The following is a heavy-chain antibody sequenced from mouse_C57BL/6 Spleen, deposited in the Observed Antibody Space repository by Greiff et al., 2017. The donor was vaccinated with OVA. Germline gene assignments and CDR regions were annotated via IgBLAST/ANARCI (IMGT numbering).Heavy chain of an antibody. Sequence: EVHLVESGPELVKPGASVKMSCKASGYTFTDYNMHWVKQSHGKSLEWIGYINPNNGGTSYNQKFKGKATLTVNKSSSTAYMELRSLTSEDSAVYYCARWLPHYYAMDYWGQGTSVTVSS. CDR1: GYTFTDYN. CDR3: ARWLPHYYAMDY. V-gene: IGHV1-22*01. D-gene: IGHD2-2*01. CDR2: INPNNGGT. J-gene: IGHJ4*01.